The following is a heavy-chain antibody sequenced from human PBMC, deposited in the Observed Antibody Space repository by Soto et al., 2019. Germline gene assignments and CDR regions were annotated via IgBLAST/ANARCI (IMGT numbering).Heavy chain of an antibody. CDR2: IYYSGST. CDR1: GGSISSSSYY. J-gene: IGHJ5*02. D-gene: IGHD3-16*01. V-gene: IGHV4-39*01. Sequence: PSEDLSLTCTVSGGSISSSSYYWGWIRQPPGKGLEWIGSIYYSGSTYYNPSLKSRVTISVDTSKNQFSLKLSSVTAADTAVYYCARGGWFDPWGQGTLVTVSS. CDR3: ARGGWFDP.